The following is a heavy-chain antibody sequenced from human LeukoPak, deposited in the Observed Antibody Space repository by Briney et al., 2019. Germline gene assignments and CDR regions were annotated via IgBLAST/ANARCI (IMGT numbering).Heavy chain of an antibody. CDR1: GFTFSSYA. J-gene: IGHJ4*02. Sequence: GGSLRLSCSASGFTFSSYAMHWVRQAPGKGLEYVSAISSNGGSTYYADSVKGRFTISRDNSKNTLYLQVSSLRAEDTAVYYCVKESPWGSSGYDYWGQGTLVTVSS. D-gene: IGHD3-22*01. CDR2: ISSNGGST. CDR3: VKESPWGSSGYDY. V-gene: IGHV3-64D*06.